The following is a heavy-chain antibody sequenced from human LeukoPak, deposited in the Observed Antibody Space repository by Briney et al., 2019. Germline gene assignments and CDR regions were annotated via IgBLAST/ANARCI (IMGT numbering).Heavy chain of an antibody. D-gene: IGHD6-19*01. CDR2: IYYSGST. J-gene: IGHJ1*01. V-gene: IGHV4-59*01. Sequence: PSETLSLTCTVSGGSISSYYWNWIRQPPGKGLEWIGYIYYSGSTNYNPSLKSRVTISVDTCKNQFSLKLSSVTAADTAVYYCARGGWYPESFQHWGQGALVTVSS. CDR1: GGSISSYY. CDR3: ARGGWYPESFQH.